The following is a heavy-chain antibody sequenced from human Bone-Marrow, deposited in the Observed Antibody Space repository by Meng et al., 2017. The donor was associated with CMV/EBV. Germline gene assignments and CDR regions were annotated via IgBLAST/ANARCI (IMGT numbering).Heavy chain of an antibody. J-gene: IGHJ4*02. Sequence: GGSLRLSCKGSGYMFSVYWIAWVRQMPGKGLEWMGMIYPGDSVTRYSPSLQGQVTISVDKSIHTAYLQWSSLRASDTDTYYCARQGHGVPLDFWGQGTLVTVSS. CDR3: ARQGHGVPLDF. V-gene: IGHV5-51*01. D-gene: IGHD2-8*01. CDR1: GYMFSVYW. CDR2: IYPGDSVT.